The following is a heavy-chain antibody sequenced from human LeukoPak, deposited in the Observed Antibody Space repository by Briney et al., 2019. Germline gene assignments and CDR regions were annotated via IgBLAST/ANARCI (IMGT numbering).Heavy chain of an antibody. V-gene: IGHV3-23*01. CDR2: IAGTGGST. CDR1: GFTFNKYA. CDR3: AKAFRIVGIGNPDDAFDV. J-gene: IGHJ3*01. Sequence: PGGSLRLSCAASGFTFNKYAMNWVRQPPGKGLDWVSSIAGTGGSTYYADSVKGRFTLSRDNSENTLYLQLNSLRAEASGIYYCAKAFRIVGIGNPDDAFDVWGQGTVVTVS. D-gene: IGHD1-26*01.